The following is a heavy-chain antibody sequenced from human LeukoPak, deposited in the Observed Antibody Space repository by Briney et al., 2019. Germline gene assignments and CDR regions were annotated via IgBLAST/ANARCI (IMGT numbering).Heavy chain of an antibody. CDR1: GFTFDDYA. J-gene: IGHJ4*02. CDR3: ATSLSLYCSAGNCPLEY. Sequence: PGRSLRLSCAASGFTFDDYAMHWVRQAPGKGLEWVSGITWNTATIGYADSVKGRFTISRDNAKKSLYLQMNSLRAEDTAVYFCATSLSLYCSAGNCPLEYWGQGTLVTVSS. D-gene: IGHD2-15*01. CDR2: ITWNTATI. V-gene: IGHV3-9*01.